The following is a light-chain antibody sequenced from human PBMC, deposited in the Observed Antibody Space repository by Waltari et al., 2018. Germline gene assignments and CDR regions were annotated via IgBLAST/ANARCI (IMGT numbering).Light chain of an antibody. CDR3: QQDDTAPLT. V-gene: IGKV1-17*01. Sequence: IQMTKSPSSLSASVVERVAVTCRASQGIKSELSWYQQKSGKAPKRLIYAASSLQTGVSSRFSGSGSGTDYTLTISSLQPEDVATYYCQQDDTAPLTFGRGTKVEIK. CDR2: AAS. J-gene: IGKJ4*01. CDR1: QGIKSE.